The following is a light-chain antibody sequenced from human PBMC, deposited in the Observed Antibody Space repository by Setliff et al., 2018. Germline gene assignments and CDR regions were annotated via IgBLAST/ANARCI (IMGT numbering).Light chain of an antibody. CDR2: EVI. Sequence: SALAQPASVSGSPGQSITISCTGTSSDIGGYKYVSWCQQHPGKAPKLMIYEVIKRPSGVSNRFSGSKSGNTASLTISGLQAEDEADYYCLSYTNSDTVVFGTGTRSPS. J-gene: IGLJ1*01. CDR3: LSYTNSDTVV. V-gene: IGLV2-14*01. CDR1: SSDIGGYKY.